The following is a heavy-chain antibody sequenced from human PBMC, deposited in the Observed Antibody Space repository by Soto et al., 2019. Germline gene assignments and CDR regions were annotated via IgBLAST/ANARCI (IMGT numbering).Heavy chain of an antibody. D-gene: IGHD2-2*01. CDR3: ARGSDIVVVPPYYFDY. CDR1: GGSFSGYY. J-gene: IGHJ4*02. Sequence: SETLSLTCAVYGGSFSGYYWSWIRQPPGKGLEWIGEINHSGSTNYNPSLKSRVTISVDTSKNQFSLKLSSVTAADTAVYYCARGSDIVVVPPYYFDYWGQGTLVTVSS. V-gene: IGHV4-34*01. CDR2: INHSGST.